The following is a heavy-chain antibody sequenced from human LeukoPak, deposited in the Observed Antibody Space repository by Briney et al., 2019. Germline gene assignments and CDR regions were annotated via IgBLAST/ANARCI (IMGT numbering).Heavy chain of an antibody. V-gene: IGHV4-39*02. D-gene: IGHD2-15*01. J-gene: IGHJ4*02. CDR2: THYSGNT. CDR3: ARLVAGFMFDF. Sequence: SQTLSLTCTVSGASLSSDSHYWAWVRQPPGKGLEFVGTTHYSGNTYNNSSLQSRVTISVDTSKNHFSLRLNSVPAADTAVYYCARLVAGFMFDFWSQGSLVTVSS. CDR1: GASLSSDSHY.